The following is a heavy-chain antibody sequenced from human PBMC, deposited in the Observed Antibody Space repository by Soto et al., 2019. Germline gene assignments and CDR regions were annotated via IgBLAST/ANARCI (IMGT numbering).Heavy chain of an antibody. V-gene: IGHV3-23*01. CDR3: AKDPKGGGSYHYLYYYGMDV. Sequence: VGSLRLSCAASGFTFSSYAMSWVRQAPGKGLEWVSAISGSGGSTYYADSVKGWFTISRDNSKNTLYLQMNSLRAEDTAVYYCAKDPKGGGSYHYLYYYGMDVCGQRTTVTVSS. D-gene: IGHD1-26*01. CDR2: ISGSGGST. CDR1: GFTFSSYA. J-gene: IGHJ6*02.